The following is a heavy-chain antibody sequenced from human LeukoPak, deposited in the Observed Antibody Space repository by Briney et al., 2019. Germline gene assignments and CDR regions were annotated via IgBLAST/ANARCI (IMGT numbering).Heavy chain of an antibody. V-gene: IGHV4-38-2*02. CDR1: GYSFTSGYY. J-gene: IGHJ4*02. CDR2: IYHTGST. Sequence: PSETLSLTCTVSGYSFTSGYYWGWIRQPPGKGLEWIGSIYHTGSTYYNPSLKSRVTISIDTSKNQFSLKLSSVTVADKAVYFCARDHPGFLFSGNAYYFDYWGQGTLVTVSS. D-gene: IGHD1-26*01. CDR3: ARDHPGFLFSGNAYYFDY.